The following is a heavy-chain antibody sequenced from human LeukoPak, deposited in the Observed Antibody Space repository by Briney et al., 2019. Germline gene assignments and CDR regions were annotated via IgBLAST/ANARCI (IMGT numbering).Heavy chain of an antibody. V-gene: IGHV3-33*01. CDR2: IWYDGSNK. CDR3: ARGRHDSSGYYYFDY. CDR1: GFTFSSYG. J-gene: IGHJ4*02. Sequence: LGGSLRLSCAASGFTFSSYGMHWVCQAPGKGLEWVAVIWYDGSNKYYADSVKGRFTISRDNSKNTLYLQMNGLRAEDTAVYYCARGRHDSSGYYYFDYWGQGTLVTVSS. D-gene: IGHD3-22*01.